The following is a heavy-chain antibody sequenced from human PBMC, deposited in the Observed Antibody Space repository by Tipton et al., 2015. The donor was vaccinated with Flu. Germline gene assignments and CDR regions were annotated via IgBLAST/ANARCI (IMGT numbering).Heavy chain of an antibody. D-gene: IGHD4-23*01. Sequence: TLSLTCTVSGASISSAAYYWSWIRQPAGKGLEWIGRIYTSGSTNYNPSLKSRVSISLGTSKKQFSLKLTSVTAADAAVYYCARGPTVVTPVYAFDIWGQGTMVTVSS. V-gene: IGHV4-61*02. CDR2: IYTSGST. CDR3: ARGPTVVTPVYAFDI. CDR1: GASISSAAYY. J-gene: IGHJ3*02.